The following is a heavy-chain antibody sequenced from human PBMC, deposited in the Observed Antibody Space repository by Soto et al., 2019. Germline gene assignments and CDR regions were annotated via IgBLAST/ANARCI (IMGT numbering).Heavy chain of an antibody. V-gene: IGHV1-3*05. J-gene: IGHJ4*02. CDR3: ARSVAGPADFDY. Sequence: QVQLVQSGAEEKKPGPSVKVSCKASGYTFTGYAMHWVRQATGQRLEWMVWINAGNGNTKYSQKFKGRVTITRDTSAITAYMELSSMRSEDTAVYYCARSVAGPADFDYWGQGTLVTVSS. CDR2: INAGNGNT. D-gene: IGHD5-12*01. CDR1: GYTFTGYA.